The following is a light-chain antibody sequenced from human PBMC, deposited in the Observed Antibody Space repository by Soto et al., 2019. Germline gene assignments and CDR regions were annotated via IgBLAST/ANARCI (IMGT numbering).Light chain of an antibody. CDR1: SSDVGGYNY. V-gene: IGLV2-14*01. CDR2: DVS. J-gene: IGLJ1*01. CDR3: SSYTSSSTLYV. Sequence: QSALTQPASVSGSPGQSITISCTGTSSDVGGYNYVSWYQQHPGKAPKLMIYDVSNRPSGVSNRFSGSKSGTTAYLTISGLQAEDEADYYCSSYTSSSTLYVFGTGTKLTVL.